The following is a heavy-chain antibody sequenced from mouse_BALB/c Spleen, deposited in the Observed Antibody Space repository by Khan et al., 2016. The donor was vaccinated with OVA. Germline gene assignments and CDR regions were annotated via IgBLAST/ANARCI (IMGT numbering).Heavy chain of an antibody. CDR1: GDSITSGY. CDR2: MIYTGYT. CDR3: ARSTDRYAFVY. J-gene: IGHJ3*01. Sequence: EVQLQESGPSLVKPSQTLSLTCSVTGDSITSGYWSWIRKFPGNKLEYMGYMIYTGYTYYNPSLKSRISITRHTSKNQYYLQLNSVTTDDTATYYCARSTDRYAFVYWGQGTLVTVSA. V-gene: IGHV3-8*02. D-gene: IGHD2-14*01.